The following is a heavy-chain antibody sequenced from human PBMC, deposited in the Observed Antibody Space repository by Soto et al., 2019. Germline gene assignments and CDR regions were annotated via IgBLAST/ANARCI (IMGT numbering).Heavy chain of an antibody. CDR1: GFTFSSYW. CDR2: IKQDGSEK. V-gene: IGHV3-7*01. J-gene: IGHJ3*02. Sequence: GGSLRLSCAASGFTFSSYWMSWVRQAPGKGLEWVANIKQDGSEKYYVDSVKGRFTXSRDXAKXSLXLQMNSLRAEDTAVYYCASPPLKYGDYVAFDIWGQGTMVTVSS. CDR3: ASPPLKYGDYVAFDI. D-gene: IGHD4-17*01.